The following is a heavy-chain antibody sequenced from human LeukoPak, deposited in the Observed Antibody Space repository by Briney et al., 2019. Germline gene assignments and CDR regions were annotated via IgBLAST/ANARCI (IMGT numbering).Heavy chain of an antibody. V-gene: IGHV3-23*01. CDR1: GLSLGSLA. CDR2: NRGNGET. CDR3: ARASWVSTTAAVR. Sequence: GGSRRLSCAASGLSLGSLAMSWVRQGPARGLEWVSSNRGNGETFYADSVKGWFTLSSDTSRNTAYFHLNNLRVQDTAISSCARASWVSTTAAVRWGQGTLVTVSS. D-gene: IGHD1-14*01. J-gene: IGHJ4*02.